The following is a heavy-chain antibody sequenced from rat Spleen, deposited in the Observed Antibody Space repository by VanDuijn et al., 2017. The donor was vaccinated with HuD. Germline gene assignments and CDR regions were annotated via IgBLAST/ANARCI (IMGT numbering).Heavy chain of an antibody. V-gene: IGHV5S14*01. CDR2: ISTGGGNT. CDR1: GFTFSNYG. Sequence: EVQLVESGGGLVQPGRSLKLSCAASGFTFSNYGMAWVRQTPTKGLEWVASISTGGGNTYYRDSVKGRFTISRDNAKNTQYLQMDSLRSEDTATYYCARDLNYPGIRGYYFDYWGQGVMVTVSS. D-gene: IGHD1-4*01. J-gene: IGHJ2*01. CDR3: ARDLNYPGIRGYYFDY.